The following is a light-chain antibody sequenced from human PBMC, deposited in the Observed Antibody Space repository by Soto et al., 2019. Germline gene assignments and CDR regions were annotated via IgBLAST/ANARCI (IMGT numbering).Light chain of an antibody. CDR2: EVS. CDR1: SSDVGGYNY. CDR3: SSYAGSNNFVV. Sequence: QSVLTQPPSASGCPGQSVTISCTGTSSDVGGYNYVSWYQQHPGKAPKLMIYEVSKRPSGVPDRFSGSKSGNTASLTVSGLQAEDEADYYCSSYAGSNNFVVFGGGTQLTVL. J-gene: IGLJ2*01. V-gene: IGLV2-8*01.